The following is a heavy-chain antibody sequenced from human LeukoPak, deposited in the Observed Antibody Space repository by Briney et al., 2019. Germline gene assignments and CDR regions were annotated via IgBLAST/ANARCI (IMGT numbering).Heavy chain of an antibody. D-gene: IGHD2-2*01. CDR2: ISYDGSDK. J-gene: IGHJ4*02. CDR3: AKGPGIVVVPAAPFADTG. Sequence: GGSLRLSCSASGFTFRSYAMHWVRQAPGKGLEWVAVISYDGSDKHYADSVKGRFTISRDNSKNTLFLQMNSLRAEDTAVYYCAKGPGIVVVPAAPFADTGWGQGTLVTVSS. CDR1: GFTFRSYA. V-gene: IGHV3-30*04.